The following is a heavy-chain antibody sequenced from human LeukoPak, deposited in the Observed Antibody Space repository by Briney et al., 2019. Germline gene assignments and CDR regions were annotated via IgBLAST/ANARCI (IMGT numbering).Heavy chain of an antibody. CDR2: INPNSGGT. CDR1: GYTFTGYY. CDR3: ARESLLDYYDSSGYYDDY. Sequence: GASVKVSCKASGYTFTGYYMHWVRQAPGQGLEWMGWINPNSGGTNYAQKFQGRVTMTRDTSISTAYMELSRLRSDDTAVYYCARESLLDYYDSSGYYDDYWGQGTLVTVSS. J-gene: IGHJ4*02. D-gene: IGHD3-22*01. V-gene: IGHV1-2*02.